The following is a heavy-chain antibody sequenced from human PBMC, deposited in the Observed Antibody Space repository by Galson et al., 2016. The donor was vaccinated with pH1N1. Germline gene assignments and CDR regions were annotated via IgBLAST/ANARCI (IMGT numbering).Heavy chain of an antibody. CDR2: IYQDGSEK. Sequence: SLRLSCAASGFMFSSYWMTWVRQAPGKGLEWVANIYQDGSEKYYVDSVKGRFTISRDNAKNSVYLQMNSLRVEDTAVYYCAKDMNLELREGALDYWGQGALVTVSS. V-gene: IGHV3-7*01. D-gene: IGHD1-7*01. CDR1: GFMFSSYW. J-gene: IGHJ4*02. CDR3: AKDMNLELREGALDY.